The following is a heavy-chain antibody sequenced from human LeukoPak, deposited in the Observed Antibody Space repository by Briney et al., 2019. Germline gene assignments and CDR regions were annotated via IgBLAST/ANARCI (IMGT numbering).Heavy chain of an antibody. D-gene: IGHD1-14*01. J-gene: IGHJ4*02. V-gene: IGHV3-53*01. CDR3: ARGVEPLAANTLAY. CDR1: GFTVITND. Sequence: GGSLRLSCAASGFTVITNDMTWVRQAPGKGLEWLSVLYSDGNTKYADSVQGRFTISRDNSKNTLYLEMNSLSPDDTAVYYCARGVEPLAANTLAYWGQGTLVTVST. CDR2: LYSDGNT.